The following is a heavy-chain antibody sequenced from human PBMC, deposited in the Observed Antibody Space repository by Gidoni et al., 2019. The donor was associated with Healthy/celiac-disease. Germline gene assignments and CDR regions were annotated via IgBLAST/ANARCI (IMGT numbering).Heavy chain of an antibody. CDR1: GFTFSSYA. V-gene: IGHV3-23*01. Sequence: EVQLLESGGGLVQPGGSLRLSCAASGFTFSSYAMRWVRQAPGKGLEWVSAISGSGGSTYYADSVKGRFTISRDNSKNTLYLQMNSLRAEDTAVYYCAKVSSSWVDYFDYWGQGTLVTVSS. CDR2: ISGSGGST. J-gene: IGHJ4*02. D-gene: IGHD6-13*01. CDR3: AKVSSSWVDYFDY.